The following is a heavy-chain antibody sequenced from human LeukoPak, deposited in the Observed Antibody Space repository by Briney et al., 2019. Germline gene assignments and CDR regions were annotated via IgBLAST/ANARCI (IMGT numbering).Heavy chain of an antibody. D-gene: IGHD6-6*01. CDR2: IYTSGST. V-gene: IGHV4-4*09. Sequence: PSETLFLTCTVSGGSISSYYWSWIRQPPGKGLEWIGYIYTSGSTNYNPSLKSRVTISVDTSKNQFSLKLSSVTAADTAVYYCARSGIAARRGGFDPWGQGTLVTVSS. CDR1: GGSISSYY. J-gene: IGHJ5*02. CDR3: ARSGIAARRGGFDP.